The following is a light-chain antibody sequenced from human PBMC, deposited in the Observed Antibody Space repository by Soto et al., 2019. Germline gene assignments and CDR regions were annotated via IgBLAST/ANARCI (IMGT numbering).Light chain of an antibody. CDR3: QQYASSSYP. J-gene: IGKJ2*01. V-gene: IGKV3-20*01. Sequence: EIVLTQSPGTLSLSPGYRATLSCRTSQSVSSSYLAWYQQTPGHAPMLLIYVASRRATGIPARFSGSGSGTDFTLTISRLQPEDFAVYFCQQYASSSYPFGQGTKLEIK. CDR1: QSVSSSY. CDR2: VAS.